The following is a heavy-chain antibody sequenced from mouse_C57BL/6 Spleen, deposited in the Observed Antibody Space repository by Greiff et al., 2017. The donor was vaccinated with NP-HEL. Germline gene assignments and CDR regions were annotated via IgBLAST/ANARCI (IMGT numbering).Heavy chain of an antibody. D-gene: IGHD3-3*01. CDR3: TEDLDNYFDY. V-gene: IGHV5-9-1*02. J-gene: IGHJ2*01. Sequence: EVKLVESGEGLVKPGGSLKLSCAASGFTFSSYSMPWVRQTPEKRLEWVAYISSGGDYNYYADTVKGRFTLSRDNTRNTLYLQLSSLKSEDTAMSYCTEDLDNYFDYWGQGTTLTVSS. CDR1: GFTFSSYS. CDR2: ISSGGDYN.